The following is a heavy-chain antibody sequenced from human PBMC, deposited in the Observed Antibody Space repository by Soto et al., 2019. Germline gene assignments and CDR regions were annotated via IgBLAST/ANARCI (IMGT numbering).Heavy chain of an antibody. J-gene: IGHJ6*02. Sequence: AGGSLRLSCAASGFTFSSYGMHWVRQAPGKGLEWVAVISYDGSNKYYADSVKGRFTISRDNSKNTLYLQMNSLRAEDTAVYYCAKLGYSYGYSPTAEYYYYGMDVWGQGTTVTVSS. CDR3: AKLGYSYGYSPTAEYYYYGMDV. CDR1: GFTFSSYG. V-gene: IGHV3-30*18. D-gene: IGHD5-18*01. CDR2: ISYDGSNK.